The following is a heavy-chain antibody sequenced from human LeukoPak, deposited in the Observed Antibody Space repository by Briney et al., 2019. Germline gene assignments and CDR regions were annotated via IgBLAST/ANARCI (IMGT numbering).Heavy chain of an antibody. V-gene: IGHV1-2*04. D-gene: IGHD1-26*01. J-gene: IGHJ4*02. CDR1: GYTFADYF. Sequence: GASVKVSCXGFGYTFADYFIHWVRQAPGQGLEWMERINPNSGGTEYAPKFQGWVTMTRDTSISTAYVEVSRLISDDTAVYYCARDVTSTPNWEFDYWGQGTLVIVSS. CDR2: INPNSGGT. CDR3: ARDVTSTPNWEFDY.